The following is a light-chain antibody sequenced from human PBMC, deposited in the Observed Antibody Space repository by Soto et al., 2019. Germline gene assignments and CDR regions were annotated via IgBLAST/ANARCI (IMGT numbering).Light chain of an antibody. Sequence: QSALTQPRSVSGSPGQSVTISCTGTSSDVGGYNYVSWYQQQPGKAPQLMIYDVTYRPSGVPDRFSGSKSGSTASLTISGLQAEDEADYYCCSYAGTYTVFGTGTQLTVL. CDR3: CSYAGTYTV. J-gene: IGLJ1*01. V-gene: IGLV2-11*01. CDR2: DVT. CDR1: SSDVGGYNY.